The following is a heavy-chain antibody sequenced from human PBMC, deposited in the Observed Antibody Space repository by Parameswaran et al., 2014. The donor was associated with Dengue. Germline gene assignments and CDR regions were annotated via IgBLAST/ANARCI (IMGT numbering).Heavy chain of an antibody. D-gene: IGHD3-10*01. J-gene: IGHJ6*02. V-gene: IGHV3-15*01. CDR2: IKSKTDGGTT. Sequence: VRQGSREGGVEWVGRIKSKTDGGTTDYAAPVKGRFTISRDDSKNTLYLQMNSLKTEDTAVYYCTTDSSGSLYYYYGMDVWGQGTTVTVSS. CDR3: TTDSSGSLYYYYGMDV.